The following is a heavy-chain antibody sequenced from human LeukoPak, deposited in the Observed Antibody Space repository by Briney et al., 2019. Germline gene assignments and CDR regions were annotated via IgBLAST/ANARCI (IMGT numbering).Heavy chain of an antibody. D-gene: IGHD2-2*01. J-gene: IGHJ4*02. Sequence: GGSLRLSCAASGFTFSSYWMSWVRQAPGKGLEWVANIKQDGSEKYYVDSVKGRFTISRDNAKNSLYLQMNSLRAEDTAVYYCARGGGYCSSTSCPPGDYWGQGTLVTVSS. CDR3: ARGGGYCSSTSCPPGDY. V-gene: IGHV3-7*01. CDR1: GFTFSSYW. CDR2: IKQDGSEK.